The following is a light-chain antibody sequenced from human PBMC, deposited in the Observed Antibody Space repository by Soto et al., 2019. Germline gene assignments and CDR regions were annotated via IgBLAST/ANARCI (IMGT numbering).Light chain of an antibody. CDR2: YAS. V-gene: IGKV3D-20*01. CDR1: QTVRSDY. CDR3: QQYGSLPMST. J-gene: IGKJ5*01. Sequence: EVVLTQSPATLSLSPGERATLSCGASQTVRSDYVAWYHQAPGLAPRLLIHYASHRAPGIPDRFRGSGSGTDFTPTISGLEPEDSGMYYCQQYGSLPMSTFGQGTRLEIK.